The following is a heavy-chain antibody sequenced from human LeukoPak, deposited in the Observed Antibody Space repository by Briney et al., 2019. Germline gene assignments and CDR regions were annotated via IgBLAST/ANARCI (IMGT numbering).Heavy chain of an antibody. D-gene: IGHD2-2*01. V-gene: IGHV3-30*18. Sequence: GGSLRLSCAASGFTFSRYGMHWVRQAPGKGLEWVAVISYDGSNKYYADSVKGRFTISRDNSKNTLYLQMNSQRPEDTAVYYCAKDGLSNIVVVPAARGDNWFDPWGQGTLVTVSS. CDR2: ISYDGSNK. J-gene: IGHJ5*02. CDR3: AKDGLSNIVVVPAARGDNWFDP. CDR1: GFTFSRYG.